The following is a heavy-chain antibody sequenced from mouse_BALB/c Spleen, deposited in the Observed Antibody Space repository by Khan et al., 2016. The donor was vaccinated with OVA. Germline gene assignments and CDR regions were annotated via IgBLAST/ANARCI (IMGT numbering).Heavy chain of an antibody. CDR1: RYTFTNYG. CDR2: INTYTGEP. D-gene: IGHD2-14*01. V-gene: IGHV9-3-1*01. J-gene: IGHJ4*01. Sequence: QIQLVQSGPELKKPGETVKISCKASRYTFTNYGMNWVKQAPGKGLKWMGWINTYTGEPTYADDFKGRFAFSLETSASTAYLQINNLKNEDTATYFCARVGYNGTMDYWGQGTSVTVSS. CDR3: ARVGYNGTMDY.